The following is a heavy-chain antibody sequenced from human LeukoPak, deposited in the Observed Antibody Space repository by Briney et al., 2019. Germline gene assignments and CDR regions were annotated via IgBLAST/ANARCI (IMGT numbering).Heavy chain of an antibody. CDR1: GFTFSSHW. J-gene: IGHJ3*02. CDR2: INSDGSTT. Sequence: PGGSLRLSCAASGFTFSSHWMHWVRQAPGKGLVWVSRINSDGSTTDYADSVKGRFTISRDNAKNTLYLQMNSLTAEDTAVYYCVRDGVGFDIWGQGTMVTVSS. V-gene: IGHV3-74*01. CDR3: VRDGVGFDI.